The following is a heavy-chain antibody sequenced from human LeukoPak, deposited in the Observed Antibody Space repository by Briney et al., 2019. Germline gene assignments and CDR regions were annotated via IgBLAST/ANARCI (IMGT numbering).Heavy chain of an antibody. Sequence: GGSLRLSCAASGFTFSNAWMSWVRQAPGKGLEWVGHIKSETDGGTTDYAAPVKGRFTISRDDSKNTLYLQMNSLKTEDTAVYYCTTYVPDCSGGRCYYHFDYWGQGTLVTVSS. J-gene: IGHJ4*02. D-gene: IGHD2-15*01. CDR1: GFTFSNAW. CDR3: TTYVPDCSGGRCYYHFDY. CDR2: IKSETDGGTT. V-gene: IGHV3-15*01.